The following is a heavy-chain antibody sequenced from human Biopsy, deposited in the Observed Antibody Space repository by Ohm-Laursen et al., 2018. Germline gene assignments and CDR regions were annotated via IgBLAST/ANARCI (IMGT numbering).Heavy chain of an antibody. J-gene: IGHJ2*01. D-gene: IGHD3-22*01. CDR1: GGSIGGGEYY. CDR2: ISYSGTT. V-gene: IGHV4-31*01. CDR3: ARGVPHYDGSGFPLAGYWYFDL. Sequence: SQTLSLTCTVSGGSIGGGEYYWNWIRQHPGKGLEWIGLISYSGTTFYNPSLESLLTISIYTSKNHFSLNLRSVTAADTAVYYCARGVPHYDGSGFPLAGYWYFDLWGRGTLVTVSS.